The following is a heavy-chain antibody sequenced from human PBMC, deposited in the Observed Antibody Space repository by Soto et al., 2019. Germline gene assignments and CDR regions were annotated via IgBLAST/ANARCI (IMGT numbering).Heavy chain of an antibody. CDR1: GFTFSSYA. CDR2: ISGSGGST. J-gene: IGHJ6*02. D-gene: IGHD6-6*01. Sequence: PGGSLRLSCAASGFTFSSYATSWVRQAPGKGLEWVSAISGSGGSTYYADSVKGRFTISRDNSKNTLYLQMNSLRAEDTAVYYCARYIAARPSGMDVWGQGTTVTVSS. V-gene: IGHV3-23*01. CDR3: ARYIAARPSGMDV.